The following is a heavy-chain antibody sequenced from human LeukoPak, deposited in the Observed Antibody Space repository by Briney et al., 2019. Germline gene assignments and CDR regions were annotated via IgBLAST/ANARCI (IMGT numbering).Heavy chain of an antibody. CDR2: ISSSSSYI. D-gene: IGHD6-19*01. V-gene: IGHV3-21*01. CDR3: AREQGRLGAFDI. Sequence: GGSLRLSCAASGFTFSSYAMHWVRQAPGKGLEWVSSISSSSSYIYYADSVKGRFTISRDNAKNSLYLQMNSLRAEDTAVYYCAREQGRLGAFDIWGQGTMVTVSS. J-gene: IGHJ3*02. CDR1: GFTFSSYA.